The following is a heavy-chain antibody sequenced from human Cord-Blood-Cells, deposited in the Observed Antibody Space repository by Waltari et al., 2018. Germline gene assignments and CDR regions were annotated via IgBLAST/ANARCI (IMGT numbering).Heavy chain of an antibody. CDR1: GGSISSSSYY. V-gene: IGHV4-39*01. CDR3: ASPTPNYDFWSGYDAFDI. D-gene: IGHD3-3*01. CDR2: MYYSGST. J-gene: IGHJ3*02. Sequence: QLQLQESGPALVKPSETLSLTCTVSGGSISSSSYYWGWLRQPPGQGLEWIGGMYYSGSTYYNPSLKSRVTISVDTSKNQFSLKLSSVTAADTAVYYCASPTPNYDFWSGYDAFDIWGQGTMVTVSS.